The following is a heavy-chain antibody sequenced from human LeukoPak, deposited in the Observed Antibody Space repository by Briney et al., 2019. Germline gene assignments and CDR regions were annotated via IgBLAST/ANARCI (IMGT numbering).Heavy chain of an antibody. J-gene: IGHJ4*02. Sequence: PGGSLRLSCAASGFTFSSYAMSWVRQAPGKGLEWVSAISGSGGSTYYADSVKGRFTISRDNSKNTQYLQMNSLRAEDTAVYYCAKCPDYSSTFADYWGQGTLVTVSS. CDR1: GFTFSSYA. CDR2: ISGSGGST. V-gene: IGHV3-23*01. CDR3: AKCPDYSSTFADY. D-gene: IGHD4-11*01.